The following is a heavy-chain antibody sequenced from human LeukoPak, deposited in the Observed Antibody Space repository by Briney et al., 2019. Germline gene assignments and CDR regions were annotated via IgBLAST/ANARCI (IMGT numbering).Heavy chain of an antibody. CDR3: ARDRDTAMVIPYYYGMDV. D-gene: IGHD5-18*01. CDR1: GFTFSSYG. CDR2: IWYAGSNK. J-gene: IGHJ6*02. V-gene: IGHV3-33*01. Sequence: GRSLRLSCAASGFTFSSYGMHWVRQAPGKGLEWVTVIWYAGSNKYYADSVKGRFTISRDNSKNTLYLQMNSLRAEDTAVYYCARDRDTAMVIPYYYGMDVWGQGTTVTVSS.